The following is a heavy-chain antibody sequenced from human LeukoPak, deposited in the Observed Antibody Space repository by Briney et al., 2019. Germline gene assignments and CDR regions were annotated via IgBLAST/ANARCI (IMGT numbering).Heavy chain of an antibody. D-gene: IGHD6-13*01. Sequence: KPSETLSLTCAVYGGSFSGYYWSWIGQPPGKGREWMGEINHGGSTNYNPSLKSRVTISVDTSKNQFSLKLSSVTAADTAVYYCARGRGRGLAAAGNWYYFDYWGQGTLVTVSS. CDR2: INHGGST. CDR1: GGSFSGYY. V-gene: IGHV4-34*01. J-gene: IGHJ4*02. CDR3: ARGRGRGLAAAGNWYYFDY.